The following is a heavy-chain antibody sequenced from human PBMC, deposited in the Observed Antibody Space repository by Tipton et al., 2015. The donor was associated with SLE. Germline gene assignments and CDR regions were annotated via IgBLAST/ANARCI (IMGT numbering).Heavy chain of an antibody. CDR1: GGSISDSTYY. CDR2: VDYIGST. Sequence: TLSLTCTVSGGSISDSTYYWNWIRQSPGKGLEWIGYVDYIGSTNYNPSLKSRLTILVHRYKNQFSLKLSSVTAADTAVYFCARTPGSGWQYYFDYWGQGTLVTVSS. J-gene: IGHJ4*02. D-gene: IGHD6-19*01. V-gene: IGHV4-61*01. CDR3: ARTPGSGWQYYFDY.